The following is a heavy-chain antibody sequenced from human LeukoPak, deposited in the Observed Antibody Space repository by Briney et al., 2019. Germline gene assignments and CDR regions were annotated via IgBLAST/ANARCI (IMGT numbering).Heavy chain of an antibody. V-gene: IGHV4-39*01. D-gene: IGHD6-19*01. CDR1: GGSISSSSYY. Sequence: SGTLSLTCTVSGGSISSSSYYWGWIRQPPGKGLEWIGSIYYSGSTYYNPSLKSRVTISVDTSKNQFSLKLSSVTAADTAVYYCARRTFQWLDYYYYGMDVWGQGTTVTVSS. CDR2: IYYSGST. CDR3: ARRTFQWLDYYYYGMDV. J-gene: IGHJ6*02.